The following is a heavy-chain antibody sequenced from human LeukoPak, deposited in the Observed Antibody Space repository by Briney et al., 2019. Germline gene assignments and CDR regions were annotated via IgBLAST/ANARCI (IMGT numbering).Heavy chain of an antibody. CDR1: GYTFTIYG. V-gene: IGHV1-18*04. CDR2: ISAYNGNT. CDR3: AREFRYYGDLHY. D-gene: IGHD4-17*01. Sequence: VASVKVSSKASGYTFTIYGVSWVRQAPGQGREWMGYISAYNGNTNYAQKLQGRVTMTTDTSTSTDYMELRSLRSDDTAVYYCAREFRYYGDLHYWGQGTLVTVSS. J-gene: IGHJ4*02.